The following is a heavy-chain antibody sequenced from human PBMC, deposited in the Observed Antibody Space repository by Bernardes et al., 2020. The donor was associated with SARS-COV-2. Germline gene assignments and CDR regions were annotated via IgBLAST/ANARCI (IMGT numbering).Heavy chain of an antibody. V-gene: IGHV3-9*01. CDR3: VKVTGVYNFAN. Sequence: SLRLSCAASGFPFDDFAMHWVRQAPGKGLEWVSGISWNGGNIGYADSVKGRFTISRDNANNSLSLQMNSLRVEDTALYYCVKVTGVYNFANWGQGTRVTVSS. CDR2: ISWNGGNI. J-gene: IGHJ4*02. D-gene: IGHD2-21*02. CDR1: GFPFDDFA.